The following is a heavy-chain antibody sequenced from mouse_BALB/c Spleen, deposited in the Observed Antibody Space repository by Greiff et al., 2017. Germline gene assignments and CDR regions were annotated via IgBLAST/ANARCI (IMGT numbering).Heavy chain of an antibody. CDR2: INPSDGGT. CDR3: TRLAYYRDV. D-gene: IGHD2-14*01. CDR1: GYTFTSYY. Sequence: VQLQQPGAELVKPGASVKLSCKASGYTFTSYYMYWVKQRPGQGLEWIGGINPSDGGTNFNEKFKSKATLTVDKSSSTAYMQLSSLTSEDSAVYYCTRLAYYRDVWGAGTTVTVSS. V-gene: IGHV1S81*02. J-gene: IGHJ1*01.